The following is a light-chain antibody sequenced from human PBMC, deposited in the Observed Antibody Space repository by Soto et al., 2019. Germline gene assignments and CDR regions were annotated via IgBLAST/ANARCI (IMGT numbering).Light chain of an antibody. Sequence: DIVMTQSPLSLPFTPGEPASISCRSSQSLLHSNGYNYLDWYLQKPGQSPQLLIYWGSNRASGVPDRFSGSGSGTDFTLKINRVEAEDVGVYFCIQGLQSPPTCGQGTKVEIK. CDR3: IQGLQSPPT. CDR1: QSLLHSNGYNY. V-gene: IGKV2-28*01. J-gene: IGKJ1*01. CDR2: WGS.